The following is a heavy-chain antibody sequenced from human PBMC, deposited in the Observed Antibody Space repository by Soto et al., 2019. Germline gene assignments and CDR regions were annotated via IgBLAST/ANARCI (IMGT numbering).Heavy chain of an antibody. Sequence: EVQLVESGGGLVKPGGSLRLSCAASGFTFSSDSMNWVRQAPGKGLEWVSSISSSSSYIYYADSVKGRFTISRDNAKNSLYLQMNSLRAEDTAVYYCARSPSAARPLYYYMDVWGKGTTVTVSS. D-gene: IGHD6-6*01. CDR2: ISSSSSYI. CDR3: ARSPSAARPLYYYMDV. V-gene: IGHV3-21*01. J-gene: IGHJ6*03. CDR1: GFTFSSDS.